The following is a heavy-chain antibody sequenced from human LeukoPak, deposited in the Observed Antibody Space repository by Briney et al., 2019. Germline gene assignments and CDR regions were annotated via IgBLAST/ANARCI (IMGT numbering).Heavy chain of an antibody. Sequence: PGGSLRLSCTVSGFTVSSNSMSWVRQAPGKGLEWVSFIYSDNTHYSDSVKGRFTISRDNSKNTLYLQMNSLRAEDTAVYYCAKAEVVVTARFDYWGQGTLVTVSS. CDR3: AKAEVVVTARFDY. D-gene: IGHD2-21*02. CDR2: IYSDNT. CDR1: GFTVSSNS. J-gene: IGHJ4*02. V-gene: IGHV3-53*01.